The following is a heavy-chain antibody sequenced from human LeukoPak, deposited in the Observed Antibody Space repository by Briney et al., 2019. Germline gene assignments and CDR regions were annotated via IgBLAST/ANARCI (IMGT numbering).Heavy chain of an antibody. D-gene: IGHD4-17*01. V-gene: IGHV1-18*01. J-gene: IGHJ6*02. Sequence: ASVKVSCKASGYTFTSYGISWVRQAPGQGLEWMGWISAYNGNTNYAQKLQGRVTMTTDTSTSTAYMELRSLRSDDTAVYYCASRETTDYYYGMDVWSQGTTVTVSS. CDR3: ASRETTDYYYGMDV. CDR1: GYTFTSYG. CDR2: ISAYNGNT.